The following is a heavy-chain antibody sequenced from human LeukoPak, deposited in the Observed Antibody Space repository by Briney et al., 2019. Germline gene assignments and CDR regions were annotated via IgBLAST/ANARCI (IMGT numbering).Heavy chain of an antibody. V-gene: IGHV3-11*01. CDR2: ISTSGTTI. D-gene: IGHD3-9*01. J-gene: IGHJ6*03. CDR1: GFTFSDYY. Sequence: GGSLTLSCAVSGFTFSDYYMTWIRQAPGKGLEWVSYISTSGTTIYYADSVKGRFTISRDYAKNSLYLHMNSLRAEDTAVYYCARDGVLRYFDWLFPYYMDVWGKGTTVTISS. CDR3: ARDGVLRYFDWLFPYYMDV.